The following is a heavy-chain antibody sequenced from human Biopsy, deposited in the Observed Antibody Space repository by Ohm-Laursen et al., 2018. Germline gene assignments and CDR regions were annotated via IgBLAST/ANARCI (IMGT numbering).Heavy chain of an antibody. CDR3: ARDRMTDVFGGPTRTDVFDS. J-gene: IGHJ4*02. CDR2: INPNSGAT. CDR1: GYTFTDYY. V-gene: IGHV1-2*02. D-gene: IGHD3-10*01. Sequence: ASVKVSCKTSGYTFTDYYIHWVRQSPGQGLEWMGWINPNSGATNSAQKFRDRVTLTRDTSISAVYIDLRRLKSDDAAIYYCARDRMTDVFGGPTRTDVFDSWGQGTPVTVSS.